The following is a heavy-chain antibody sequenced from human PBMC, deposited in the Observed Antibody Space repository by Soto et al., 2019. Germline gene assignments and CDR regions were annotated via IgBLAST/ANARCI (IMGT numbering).Heavy chain of an antibody. Sequence: QVQLVQSGAEVKKPGSSVKVSCKASGGTFSSYAISWVRQAPGQGLEWMGGIIPISETTNYAQKVKDRVTITADEPKSTADIKMSSLRPEDTTVYYCATPQPSSNSIENYYYYYYGMDVWGQGTTVTVSS. D-gene: IGHD2-2*01. CDR2: IIPISETT. CDR1: GGTFSSYA. V-gene: IGHV1-69*01. CDR3: ATPQPSSNSIENYYYYYYGMDV. J-gene: IGHJ6*02.